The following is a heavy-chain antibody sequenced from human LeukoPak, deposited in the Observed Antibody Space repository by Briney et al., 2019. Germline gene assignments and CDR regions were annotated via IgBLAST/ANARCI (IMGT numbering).Heavy chain of an antibody. CDR1: GFTFSSYS. Sequence: PGGSLRLSCAASGFTFSSYSMNWVRQAPGKGLEWVSSISSSSSYIYYADSVKGRFTISRDNSKNTLYLQMNSLRAEDTAVYYCAKCLHMPKVEQWLRTPFDYWSQGTLVTVSS. D-gene: IGHD6-19*01. V-gene: IGHV3-21*04. J-gene: IGHJ4*02. CDR2: ISSSSSYI. CDR3: AKCLHMPKVEQWLRTPFDY.